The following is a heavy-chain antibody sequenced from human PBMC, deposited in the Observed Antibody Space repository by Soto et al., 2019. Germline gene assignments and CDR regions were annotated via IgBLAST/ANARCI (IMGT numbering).Heavy chain of an antibody. J-gene: IGHJ4*02. CDR2: MNPNSDNT. D-gene: IGHD2-2*01. V-gene: IGHV1-8*01. CDR1: GYTFTSFD. Sequence: QVQLVQSGAEVKRPGASVKVSCKASGYTFTSFDINWVRQATGQGLEWMAWMNPNSDNTGFAQKFRGRITMTRNTSISTAYLELSSLRSEDTAVYFCARGVPSDYWGQGTKVTVSS. CDR3: ARGVPSDY.